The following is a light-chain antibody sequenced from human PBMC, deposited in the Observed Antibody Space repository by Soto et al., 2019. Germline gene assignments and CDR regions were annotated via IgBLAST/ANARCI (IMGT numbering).Light chain of an antibody. CDR1: QSISSSY. V-gene: IGKV3-20*01. Sequence: EIVLTQSPGTLSLSPGERATLSCRASQSISSSYLAWYQQKPGQAPRLLIYGASSRATGIPDRFSGSGSGTDFTLTISGLEPEDSAVYYCQQYVSSPPDFGGGTKVEIK. CDR2: GAS. CDR3: QQYVSSPPD. J-gene: IGKJ4*01.